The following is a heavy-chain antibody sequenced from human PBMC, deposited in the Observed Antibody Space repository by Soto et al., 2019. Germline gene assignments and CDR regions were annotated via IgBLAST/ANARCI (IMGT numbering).Heavy chain of an antibody. CDR2: ISWNSGSI. Sequence: GGSLRLSCAASGFTFDDYAMHWVRQAPGKGLEWVSGISWNSGSIGYADSVKGRFTISRDNAKNSLYLQMNSLRAEGTALYYCAKDMDNFSWFDPWGQGTLFTVSS. J-gene: IGHJ5*02. V-gene: IGHV3-9*01. CDR3: AKDMDNFSWFDP. D-gene: IGHD2-2*03. CDR1: GFTFDDYA.